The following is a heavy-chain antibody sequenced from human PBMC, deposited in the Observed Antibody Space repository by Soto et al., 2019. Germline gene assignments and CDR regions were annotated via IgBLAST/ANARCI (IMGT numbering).Heavy chain of an antibody. CDR1: GFMFSAYW. Sequence: EVQLVESGGRLVQPGGSLRLSCAASGFMFSAYWMSWVRQDPGKGLEWVATISGGASDKFYVDSVKGRFTISRDDSKNTLYLQMNSLSEEDTAVYYCVREDWHRFDSWGQGTLVTVSS. D-gene: IGHD2-21*01. CDR3: VREDWHRFDS. J-gene: IGHJ4*02. CDR2: ISGGASDK. V-gene: IGHV3-7*01.